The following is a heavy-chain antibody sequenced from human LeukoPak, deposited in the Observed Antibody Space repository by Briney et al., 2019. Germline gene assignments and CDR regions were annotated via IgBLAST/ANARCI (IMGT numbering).Heavy chain of an antibody. CDR1: GGSFSGYY. CDR2: INHSGST. CDR3: ARSRGYYHFWSGYYTGFDYFDY. V-gene: IGHV4-34*01. D-gene: IGHD3-3*01. Sequence: SETLSLTCAVYGGSFSGYYWSWIRQPPGKGLEWIGEINHSGSTNYDPSLKSRVTISVDTSKNQFSLKLSSVTAADTAVYYCARSRGYYHFWSGYYTGFDYFDYWGQGTLVTVSS. J-gene: IGHJ4*02.